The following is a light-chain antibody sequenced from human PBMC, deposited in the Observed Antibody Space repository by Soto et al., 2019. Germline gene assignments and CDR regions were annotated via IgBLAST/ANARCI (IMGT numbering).Light chain of an antibody. J-gene: IGLJ2*01. CDR2: NTN. CDR1: SSNIGSNA. CDR3: ATWDDSPRDVV. V-gene: IGLV1-44*01. Sequence: QSVLTQPPSASGTPGQRVTISCSGSSSNIGSNAVNWYQQLPGTAPKLLIYNTNQRPSRAPDRFSGSKSGTSASLAISGLQSEDEADYYCATWDDSPRDVVFGGGTKVTVL.